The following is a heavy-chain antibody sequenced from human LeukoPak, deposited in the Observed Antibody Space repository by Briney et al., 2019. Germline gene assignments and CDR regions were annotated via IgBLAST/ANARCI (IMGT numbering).Heavy chain of an antibody. D-gene: IGHD5-18*01. Sequence: ASVKVSCKASGGTFNSYAINWVRQAPGQGLEWMGGIIPRLGTTKYIEKFQGRITITTDESTTTAYMELTSLRSDDTAVYYCAREPVDTAMVTLYYFDYWGQGTLVTVSS. CDR2: IIPRLGTT. CDR1: GGTFNSYA. CDR3: AREPVDTAMVTLYYFDY. V-gene: IGHV1-69*05. J-gene: IGHJ4*02.